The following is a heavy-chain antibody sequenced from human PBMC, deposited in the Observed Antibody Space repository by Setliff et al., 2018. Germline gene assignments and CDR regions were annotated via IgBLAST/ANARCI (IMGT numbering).Heavy chain of an antibody. CDR2: INPSGGST. Sequence: ASVKVSCKASGYTFTSYYMHWVRQAPGQGLEWMGIINPSGGSTSYAQKFQGRVTMTRDKSTSTAYMELSSLRSEDTAVYYCARTGTRDDYFDYWGQGTLVTVSS. D-gene: IGHD1-1*01. J-gene: IGHJ4*02. CDR3: ARTGTRDDYFDY. V-gene: IGHV1-46*01. CDR1: GYTFTSYY.